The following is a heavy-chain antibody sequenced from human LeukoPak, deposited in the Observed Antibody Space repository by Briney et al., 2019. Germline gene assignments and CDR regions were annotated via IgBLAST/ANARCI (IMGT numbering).Heavy chain of an antibody. CDR1: GFTFSSYA. D-gene: IGHD4-17*01. V-gene: IGHV3-30*04. J-gene: IGHJ3*02. Sequence: GGSLRLSCAASGFTFSSYAMHWVRQAPGKGLEWVAVISYDGSNKYYADSVKGRFTISRDNSKSTLYLQMNSLRAEDTAVYYCAREKVMTTVTIETYDAFDIWGQGTMVTVSS. CDR3: AREKVMTTVTIETYDAFDI. CDR2: ISYDGSNK.